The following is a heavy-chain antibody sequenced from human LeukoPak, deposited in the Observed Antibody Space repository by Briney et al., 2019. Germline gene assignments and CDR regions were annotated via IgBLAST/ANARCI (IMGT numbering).Heavy chain of an antibody. V-gene: IGHV3-23*01. CDR1: GFTFSSYA. D-gene: IGHD2-2*01. CDR3: AKLIDVVVPAAMIDY. J-gene: IGHJ4*02. CDR2: ISGSGGST. Sequence: GGSLRLSCAASGFTFSSYAMSLVRQAPGKGLEWVSAISGSGGSTYYADSVKGRFTISRDNSKNTLYLQMNSLRAEDTAVYYCAKLIDVVVPAAMIDYWGQGTLVTVSS.